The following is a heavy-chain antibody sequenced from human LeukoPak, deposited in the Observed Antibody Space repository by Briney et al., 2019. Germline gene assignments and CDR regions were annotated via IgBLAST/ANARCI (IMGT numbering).Heavy chain of an antibody. D-gene: IGHD3-22*01. CDR1: GYTFTSYD. Sequence: ASVKVSCKASGYTFTSYDINWVRQATGQGLEWMGWINPNSGGTNYAQKFQGRVTMTRDTSISTAYMELSRLRSDDTAVYYCARGNPPSRDSSGYYKGGLGWFDPWGQGTLVTVSS. CDR3: ARGNPPSRDSSGYYKGGLGWFDP. CDR2: INPNSGGT. V-gene: IGHV1-2*02. J-gene: IGHJ5*02.